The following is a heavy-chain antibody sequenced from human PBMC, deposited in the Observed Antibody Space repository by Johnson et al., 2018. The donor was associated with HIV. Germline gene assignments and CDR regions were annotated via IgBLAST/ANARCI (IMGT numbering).Heavy chain of an antibody. Sequence: EVQLLESGGGLVQRGGSLRLSCVASGFSVSCNYMSWVRQAPGKGLEWVSVIYSGGSTYYTDSLKGRFTMSRDNSKNTLYLQMNSLRAEDTAVYYCARYLRLGAIDAFDIWGQGTMVTVSS. V-gene: IGHV3-66*02. CDR2: IYSGGST. CDR1: GFSVSCNY. J-gene: IGHJ3*02. D-gene: IGHD1-26*01. CDR3: ARYLRLGAIDAFDI.